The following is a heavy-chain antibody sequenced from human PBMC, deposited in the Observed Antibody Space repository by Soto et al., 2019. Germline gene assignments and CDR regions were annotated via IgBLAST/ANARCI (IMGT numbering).Heavy chain of an antibody. CDR3: ARSLRNNWFDP. D-gene: IGHD3-3*01. CDR1: GFTFSSYG. V-gene: IGHV3-33*01. J-gene: IGHJ5*02. Sequence: QVQLVESGGGVVQPGRSLRLSCAASGFTFSSYGMHWVRQAPGKGPEGEAVIWYVGSNKYYADSVKGRFTISRDNSKNTLYLQMNSLRAEDTAVYYCARSLRNNWFDPWGQGTLVMVSS. CDR2: IWYVGSNK.